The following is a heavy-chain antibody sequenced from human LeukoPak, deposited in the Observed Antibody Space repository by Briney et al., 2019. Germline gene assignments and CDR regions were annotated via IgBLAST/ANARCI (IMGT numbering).Heavy chain of an antibody. V-gene: IGHV3-30-3*01. Sequence: GGSLRLSCAASGFTFSSYAMHWVRQAPGKGLEWVAVISYDGSNKYYADSVKGRFTISRDNSKNTLYLQMNSLRAEDTAVYYCARRRRFLEWLHTPDYYYYGMDVWGQGTTVTVSS. J-gene: IGHJ6*02. D-gene: IGHD3-3*01. CDR3: ARRRRFLEWLHTPDYYYYGMDV. CDR2: ISYDGSNK. CDR1: GFTFSSYA.